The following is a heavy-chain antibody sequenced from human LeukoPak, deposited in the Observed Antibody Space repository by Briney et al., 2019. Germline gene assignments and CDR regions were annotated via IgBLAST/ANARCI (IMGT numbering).Heavy chain of an antibody. D-gene: IGHD3-22*01. CDR2: ISFDGSHK. Sequence: GGSLRLSCVVSGFTLSDYGIHWVRQAPGRGLQWVAFISFDGSHKYYADSVKGRFTISRDNSKNTLYLQMNSLRAEDTAVYYCAKDPLPYYYDSSYFDYWGQGTLVTVSS. CDR3: AKDPLPYYYDSSYFDY. CDR1: GFTLSDYG. V-gene: IGHV3-30*02. J-gene: IGHJ4*02.